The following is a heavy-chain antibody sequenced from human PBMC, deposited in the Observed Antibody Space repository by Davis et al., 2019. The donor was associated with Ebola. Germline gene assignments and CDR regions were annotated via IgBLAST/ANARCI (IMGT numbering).Heavy chain of an antibody. V-gene: IGHV3-9*01. CDR1: GFTFGAYA. CDR2: ISWNSGSI. CDR3: ARTYSSSWHYYYGMDV. D-gene: IGHD6-13*01. J-gene: IGHJ6*02. Sequence: PGGSLRLSCAASGFTFGAYAMHWVRQAPGKGLEWVSGISWNSGSIGYADSVKGRFTISRENAKHSLYLQMNSLRAEDTALYYCARTYSSSWHYYYGMDVWGQGTTVTVSS.